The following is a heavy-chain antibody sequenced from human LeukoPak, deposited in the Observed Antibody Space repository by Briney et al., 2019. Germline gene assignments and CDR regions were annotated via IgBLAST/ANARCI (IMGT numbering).Heavy chain of an antibody. V-gene: IGHV4-34*01. CDR2: INHSGST. D-gene: IGHD6-6*01. Sequence: SETLSLTCAVYGGSFSGYYWSWIRQPPGKGLEWIGEINHSGSTNYNPSLKSRVTISVDTSKNQFSLKLSAVTAADTAVYYGTRGQIAALSAPFDYWGQGTLVTVSS. CDR3: TRGQIAALSAPFDY. CDR1: GGSFSGYY. J-gene: IGHJ4*02.